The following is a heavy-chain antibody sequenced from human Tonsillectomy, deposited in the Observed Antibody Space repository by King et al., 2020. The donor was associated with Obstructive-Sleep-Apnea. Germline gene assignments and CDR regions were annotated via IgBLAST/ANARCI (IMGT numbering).Heavy chain of an antibody. CDR1: GFTFSEYY. J-gene: IGHJ6*02. CDR2: ISSSSRYI. CDR3: VSRGGAYDAFYYYGLDV. V-gene: IGHV3-11*06. Sequence: VQLVESGGGLVEPGGSLRLSCAASGFTFSEYYMSWIRQAPGKGLEGLSYISSSSRYIYYADSVKGRFNISRDNAKNSLYLQMNSLTAEDTAVYYCVSRGGAYDAFYYYGLDVWGQGTTVTVSS. D-gene: IGHD3-16*01.